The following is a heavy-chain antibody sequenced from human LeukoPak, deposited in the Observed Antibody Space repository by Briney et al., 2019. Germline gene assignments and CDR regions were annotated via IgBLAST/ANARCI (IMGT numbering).Heavy chain of an antibody. D-gene: IGHD1-26*01. CDR3: ARDRGGSYSIDY. CDR1: GYTLTSSH. Sequence: ASVKVPCKASGYTLTSSHAHWVRQAPGQGLEWMGIINCGDGYTNYAQKFQGRVSVTSDTSTSTIYMELSSLRAEDTAIYYCARDRGGSYSIDYWGQGTLVTVSS. CDR2: INCGDGYT. V-gene: IGHV1-46*01. J-gene: IGHJ4*02.